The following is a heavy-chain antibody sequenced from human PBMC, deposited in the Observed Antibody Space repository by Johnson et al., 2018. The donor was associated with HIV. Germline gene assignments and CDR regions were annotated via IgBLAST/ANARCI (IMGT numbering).Heavy chain of an antibody. V-gene: IGHV3-20*04. CDR1: GFTFDDYG. D-gene: IGHD6-6*01. CDR2: INWNGDNT. CDR3: AKERQLVRAFDI. Sequence: VQLVESGGGLVQPGRSLRLSCAASGFTFDDYGMSWVRQVPGKGLEWVSGINWNGDNTGYADSVQGRFTVSSDNSKNTLYLQMNSLRPEDTAVYYCAKERQLVRAFDIWGQGTMVTVSS. J-gene: IGHJ3*02.